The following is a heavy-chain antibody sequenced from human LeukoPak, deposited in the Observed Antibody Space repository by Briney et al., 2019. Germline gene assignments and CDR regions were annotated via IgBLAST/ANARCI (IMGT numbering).Heavy chain of an antibody. CDR1: GYTFTKFY. CDR2: INPSGGST. CDR3: ATWGSSSSPLPTVDV. D-gene: IGHD6-13*01. Sequence: GASVKVSCKASGYTFTKFYMHWVRQAPGQGLEWVGIINPSGGSTSYAQKFQGRVTMTRDTSTSTVYMELSSLRSEDTAVYYCATWGSSSSPLPTVDVWGQGTTVTVSS. J-gene: IGHJ6*02. V-gene: IGHV1-46*01.